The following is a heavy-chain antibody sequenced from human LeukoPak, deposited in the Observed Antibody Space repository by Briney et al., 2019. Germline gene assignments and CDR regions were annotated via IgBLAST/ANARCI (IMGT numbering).Heavy chain of an antibody. V-gene: IGHV3-11*01. CDR2: ISSSGSTI. D-gene: IGHD6-19*01. CDR1: GFTFSDYY. CDR3: ARDADIAVAGTEGY. Sequence: RGSLRLSCAASGFTFSDYYMSWIRQAPGKGLEWVSYISSSGSTIYYAASVKGRFTISRDNAKSSLYLQMNSLRAEDTAVYYCARDADIAVAGTEGYWGQGTLVTVSS. J-gene: IGHJ4*02.